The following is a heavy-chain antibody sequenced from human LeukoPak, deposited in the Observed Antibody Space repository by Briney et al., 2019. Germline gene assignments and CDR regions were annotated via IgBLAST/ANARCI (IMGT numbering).Heavy chain of an antibody. V-gene: IGHV1-2*02. D-gene: IGHD6-13*01. CDR2: INPNSGGT. CDR1: GYTFTGYY. J-gene: IGHJ4*02. Sequence: ASVKVSCKASGYTFTGYYMHWVRQAPGQGLEWMGWINPNSGGTNYAQKFQGRVTMTRDTSISTAYMELNRLRSDDTAVYYCARVVKSPGYSSSWYSYWGQGTLVTVSS. CDR3: ARVVKSPGYSSSWYSY.